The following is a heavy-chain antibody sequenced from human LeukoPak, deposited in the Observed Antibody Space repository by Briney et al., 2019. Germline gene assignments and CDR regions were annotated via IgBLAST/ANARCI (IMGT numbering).Heavy chain of an antibody. CDR1: GFTFSSYA. CDR2: ISGSGGST. J-gene: IGHJ4*02. CDR3: ARDEFYYYDSSGYPVDY. D-gene: IGHD3-22*01. V-gene: IGHV3-23*01. Sequence: GASLRLSCAASGFTFSSYAMSWVRQAPGKGLEWVSAISGSGGSTYYADSVKGRFTISRDNSKNMLYLQMNSLRAEDTAVYYCARDEFYYYDSSGYPVDYWGQGTLVTVSS.